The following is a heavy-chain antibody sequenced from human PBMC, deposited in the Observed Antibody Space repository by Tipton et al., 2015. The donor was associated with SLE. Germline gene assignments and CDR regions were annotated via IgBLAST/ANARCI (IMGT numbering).Heavy chain of an antibody. Sequence: LRLSCSVSGDSISNYYWTWIRQPPGKGLEWIAYIQSPENTDYNPSLQSRATISVDTSKNQFSLKLSSVTAADTAVYYCAREVPYSSWRLYYFDYWGQGTLVTVSS. CDR2: IQSPENT. CDR3: AREVPYSSWRLYYFDY. J-gene: IGHJ4*02. CDR1: GDSISNYY. D-gene: IGHD6-13*01. V-gene: IGHV4-59*12.